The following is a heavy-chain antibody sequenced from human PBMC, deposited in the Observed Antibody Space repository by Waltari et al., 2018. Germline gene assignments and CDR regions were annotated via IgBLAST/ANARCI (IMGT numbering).Heavy chain of an antibody. D-gene: IGHD6-13*01. CDR1: GYIFPAID. J-gene: IGHJ4*02. V-gene: IGHV1-8*02. CDR2: MSPKKVAT. CDR3: ARGIAAGVDF. Sequence: QVHLVQSGAEVTRPGASVKVSCKASGYIFPAIDINWVRQAPGQGFEWMGWMSPKKVATGYAQNFQDRFTMPTDNSINTAYMLLSSLRSDDTAVYYCARGIAAGVDFWGQGTLVTVSS.